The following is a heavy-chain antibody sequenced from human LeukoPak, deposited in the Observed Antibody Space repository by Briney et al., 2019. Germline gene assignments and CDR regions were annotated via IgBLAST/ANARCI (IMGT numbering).Heavy chain of an antibody. V-gene: IGHV7-4-1*02. Sequence: ASVKVSCKASGYTFTSYAMNWVRQAPGQGLEWMGWINTNTGNPTYAQGFTGRFVFSLDTSVSTAYLQISSLKAEDTAVYYCARVVSLVVVAATHPWYFDLWGRGTLVTVSS. CDR3: ARVVSLVVVAATHPWYFDL. J-gene: IGHJ2*01. CDR1: GYTFTSYA. CDR2: INTNTGNP. D-gene: IGHD2-15*01.